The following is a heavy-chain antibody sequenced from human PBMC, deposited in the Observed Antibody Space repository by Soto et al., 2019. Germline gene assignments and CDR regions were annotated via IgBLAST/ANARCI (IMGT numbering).Heavy chain of an antibody. CDR1: GFTFSSYA. J-gene: IGHJ6*02. V-gene: IGHV3-23*01. D-gene: IGHD4-17*01. CDR3: ASQTVTNPYYYYYDMDV. Sequence: GGSLRLSCAASGFTFSSYAMSWVRQAPGKGLEWVSAISGSGGSTYYADSVKGRFTISRDNSKNTLYLQMNSLRAEDTAVYYCASQTVTNPYYYYYDMDVWGQGTTVTVSS. CDR2: ISGSGGST.